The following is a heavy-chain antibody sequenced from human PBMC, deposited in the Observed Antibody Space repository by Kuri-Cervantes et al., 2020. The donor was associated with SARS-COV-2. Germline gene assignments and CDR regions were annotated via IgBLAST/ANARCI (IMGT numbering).Heavy chain of an antibody. D-gene: IGHD5-12*01. CDR3: AKGSIVATIAYYFDY. CDR1: GGSISSYY. Sequence: GGSLRLSCTVSGGSISSYYWSWVRQAPGKGLEWVSLISWDGGSTYYADSVKGRFTISRDNSKNSLYLQMNSLRAEDTALYYCAKGSIVATIAYYFDYWGQGTLVTVSS. V-gene: IGHV3-43D*04. CDR2: ISWDGGST. J-gene: IGHJ4*02.